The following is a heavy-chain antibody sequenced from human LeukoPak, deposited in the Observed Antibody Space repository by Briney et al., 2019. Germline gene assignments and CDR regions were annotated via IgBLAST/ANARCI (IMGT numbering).Heavy chain of an antibody. CDR2: ISYDGSNK. D-gene: IGHD5-12*01. J-gene: IGHJ4*02. V-gene: IGHV3-30-3*01. CDR3: ARDPGYSGYDFDTSDY. CDR1: GFTFSSYA. Sequence: GGSLRLSCAASGFTFSSYAMHWVRQAPGKGLEWVAVISYDGSNKYYADSVKGRFTISRDNSKNTLYLQMNSLRAEDTAVYYCARDPGYSGYDFDTSDYWGQGTLVTVSS.